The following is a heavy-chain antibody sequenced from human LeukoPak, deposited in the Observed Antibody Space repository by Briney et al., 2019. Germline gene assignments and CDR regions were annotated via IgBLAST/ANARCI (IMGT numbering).Heavy chain of an antibody. V-gene: IGHV4-4*09. D-gene: IGHD6-6*01. CDR3: ARTYSSSPNYFDY. J-gene: IGHJ4*02. CDR2: IYTSGST. Sequence: HSETLSLTCTVSGGSISSYYWSWIRQPPGKGLEWIGYIYTSGSTNYNPSLKSRVTISVDTSKNQFSLKLSSVTAADTAVYYCARTYSSSPNYFDYWGQGTLVTVSS. CDR1: GGSISSYY.